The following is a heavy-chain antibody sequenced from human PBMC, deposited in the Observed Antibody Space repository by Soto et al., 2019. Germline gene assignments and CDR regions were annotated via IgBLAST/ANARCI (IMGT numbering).Heavy chain of an antibody. CDR1: GYTFTSYA. CDR2: INAGNGNT. CDR3: ARDQSRGVATISGPGY. D-gene: IGHD5-12*01. Sequence: ASVKVSCKASGYTFTSYAMHWVRQAPGQRLEWMGWINAGNGNTKYSQKFQGRVTITRDTSASTAYMELSSLRSEDTAVYYCARDQSRGVATISGPGYWGQGILVTVSS. J-gene: IGHJ4*02. V-gene: IGHV1-3*01.